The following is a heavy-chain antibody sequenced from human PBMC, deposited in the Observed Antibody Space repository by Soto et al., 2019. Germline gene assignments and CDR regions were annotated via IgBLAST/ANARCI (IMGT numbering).Heavy chain of an antibody. CDR1: GGSISSYY. CDR3: ARTYYYDSSGYYYDY. Sequence: GPGPERTSETLSLTCTVSGGSISSYYWSWIRQPAGKGLEWIGRIYTSGSTNYNPSLKSRVTMSVDTSKNQFSLKLSSVTAADTAVYYCARTYYYDSSGYYYDYWGQGTLVTVSS. D-gene: IGHD3-22*01. CDR2: IYTSGST. J-gene: IGHJ4*02. V-gene: IGHV4-4*07.